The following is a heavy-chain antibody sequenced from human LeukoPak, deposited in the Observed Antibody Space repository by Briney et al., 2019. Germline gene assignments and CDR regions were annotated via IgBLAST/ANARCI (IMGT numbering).Heavy chain of an antibody. J-gene: IGHJ4*02. Sequence: GGSLRLSCAASGFTFSSYSMNWVRQAPGKGLEWVSYISSSSSTIYYADSVKGRFTISRDNAKNSLYLQMNSLRAEDTAVYYCARVYSSGTGYYFDYWGQGTLVTVSS. V-gene: IGHV3-48*04. CDR3: ARVYSSGTGYYFDY. CDR1: GFTFSSYS. CDR2: ISSSSSTI. D-gene: IGHD6-19*01.